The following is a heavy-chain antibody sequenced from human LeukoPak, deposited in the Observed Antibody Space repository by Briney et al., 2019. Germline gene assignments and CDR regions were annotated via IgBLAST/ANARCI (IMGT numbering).Heavy chain of an antibody. CDR3: AKIQGWFNDAFHI. D-gene: IGHD6-19*01. CDR2: ISDSGEHT. J-gene: IGHJ3*02. Sequence: GGSLRLSCSASGFRLSSYGMSWVRQAPGKGLEWVSGISDSGEHTHYADSVKGRFSISRDASTNTLFMQMNSLRVEDTAIYYCAKIQGWFNDAFHIGGQGTNVIVSS. V-gene: IGHV3-23*01. CDR1: GFRLSSYG.